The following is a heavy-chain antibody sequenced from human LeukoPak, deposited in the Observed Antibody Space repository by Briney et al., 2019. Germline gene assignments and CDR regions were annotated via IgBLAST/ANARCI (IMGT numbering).Heavy chain of an antibody. J-gene: IGHJ4*02. V-gene: IGHV3-21*01. D-gene: IGHD2-2*01. Sequence: VGSLRLSCAASGFTFSSYSMNWVRQAPGKGLEWVSSISSSSSYIYYADSVKGRFTISRDNAKNSLYLQMNSLRAEDTAVYYCARDARLSCSSTSCYPNLDYWGQGTLVTVSS. CDR3: ARDARLSCSSTSCYPNLDY. CDR2: ISSSSSYI. CDR1: GFTFSSYS.